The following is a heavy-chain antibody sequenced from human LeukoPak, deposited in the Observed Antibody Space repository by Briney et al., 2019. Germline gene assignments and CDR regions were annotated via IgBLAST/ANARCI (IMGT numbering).Heavy chain of an antibody. CDR3: ASRGEGLVPSGYYYYMDV. CDR1: GFSLSSYA. CDR2: ISYDGSNK. V-gene: IGHV3-30-3*01. J-gene: IGHJ6*03. Sequence: GRSLRLSCAASGFSLSSYAMHWVRQAPGKGLEWVTLISYDGSNKYYTDSVKGRFTVSRDNSKNTLYLQMNSLRAEDTAVYYCASRGEGLVPSGYYYYMDVWGKGTTVTVSS. D-gene: IGHD6-6*01.